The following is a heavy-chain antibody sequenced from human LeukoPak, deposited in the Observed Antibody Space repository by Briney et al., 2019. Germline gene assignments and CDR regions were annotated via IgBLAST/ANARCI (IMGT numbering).Heavy chain of an antibody. D-gene: IGHD6-19*01. CDR3: AREMWQWRY. J-gene: IGHJ4*02. V-gene: IGHV3-7*03. Sequence: PGGSLRLSCAASGFTFSSYWMSWVRQAPGKGLEWVASIKQDGSVRYYVDSVKGRFTISRDNAKNSLYLQTNSLRAEGTAVYYCAREMWQWRYWGQGTLVTVSS. CDR2: IKQDGSVR. CDR1: GFTFSSYW.